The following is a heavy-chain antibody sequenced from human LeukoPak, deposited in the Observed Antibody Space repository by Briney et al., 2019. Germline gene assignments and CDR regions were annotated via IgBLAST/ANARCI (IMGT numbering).Heavy chain of an antibody. CDR3: AREGRGYRGLDC. D-gene: IGHD3-22*01. Sequence: GGSLILSCAVSGFTFSDYYMSWLRQAPGKGLECISYISGSGTTIYYADSVRGRFTISRDNAKNSLSLQMNSLRAEDTAVYYCAREGRGYRGLDCWGQGSLVTVSS. J-gene: IGHJ4*02. CDR1: GFTFSDYY. V-gene: IGHV3-11*01. CDR2: ISGSGTTI.